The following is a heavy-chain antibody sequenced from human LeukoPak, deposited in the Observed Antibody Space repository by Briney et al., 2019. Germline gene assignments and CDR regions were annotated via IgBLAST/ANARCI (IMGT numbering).Heavy chain of an antibody. D-gene: IGHD3-3*01. J-gene: IGHJ4*02. V-gene: IGHV1-2*06. CDR2: INPNNGGT. Sequence: ASVKVSCKASGYTFTGYYMHWVRQAPGQGLEWMGRINPNNGGTNYAQKFQGRVTMTRDTSISTAYMELSRLRSDDTAVYYCARSEGTYYDFWSGYYVHWGQGTLVTVSS. CDR3: ARSEGTYYDFWSGYYVH. CDR1: GYTFTGYY.